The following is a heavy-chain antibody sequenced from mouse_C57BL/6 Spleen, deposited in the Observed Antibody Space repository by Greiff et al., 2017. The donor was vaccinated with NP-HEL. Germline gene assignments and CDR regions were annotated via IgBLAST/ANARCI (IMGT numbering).Heavy chain of an antibody. Sequence: VQLKESGPGLVKPSQSLSLTCSVTGYSITSGYYWNWIRQFPGNKLEWMGYISYDGSNNYNPSLKNRISITRDTSKNQFFLKLNSVTTEDTATYTCAREDLPGPFDYWGQGTTLTVSS. CDR2: ISYDGSN. CDR1: GYSITSGYY. D-gene: IGHD4-1*01. V-gene: IGHV3-6*01. J-gene: IGHJ2*01. CDR3: AREDLPGPFDY.